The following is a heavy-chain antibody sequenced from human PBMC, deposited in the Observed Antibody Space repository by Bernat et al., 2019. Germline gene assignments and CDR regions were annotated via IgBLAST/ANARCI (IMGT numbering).Heavy chain of an antibody. V-gene: IGHV1-18*01. CDR3: VTSPSCLDV. CDR2: ISAYNGNT. J-gene: IGHJ6*04. Sequence: QVQLVQSGAEVKKPGASVKVSCKASGYTFTSYGISWVRQAPGQGLEWMGWISAYNGNTNYAQKLQGRVTMTTDTSTSTAYVELRSLRSGETAVYYCVTSPSCLDVWGKGTTVTVSS. CDR1: GYTFTSYG.